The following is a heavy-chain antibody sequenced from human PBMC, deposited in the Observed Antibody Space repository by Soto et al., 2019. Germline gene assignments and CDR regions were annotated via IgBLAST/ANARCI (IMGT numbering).Heavy chain of an antibody. D-gene: IGHD1-1*01. Sequence: GGSLRLSCAAFGLTVSGKKYVAWVRQAPGKGLEWISALYDVDGTYYADSVKGRFTTSTDSSKTTVYLQMNGLRPDDTAVYYCASWHEREHAYDVWGRGTTVTVSS. CDR3: ASWHEREHAYDV. J-gene: IGHJ3*01. CDR2: LYDVDGT. V-gene: IGHV3-53*01. CDR1: GLTVSGKKY.